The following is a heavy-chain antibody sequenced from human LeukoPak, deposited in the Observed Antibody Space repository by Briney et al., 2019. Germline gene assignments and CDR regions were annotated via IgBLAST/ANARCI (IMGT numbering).Heavy chain of an antibody. V-gene: IGHV4-30-2*01. D-gene: IGHD6-13*01. J-gene: IGHJ4*02. Sequence: SETLSLTCTVSGGSISSGGYYWSWIRQPPGKGLEWIGYIYHSGSTYYNPSLKSRVTISVDRSKNQFSLKLSSATAADTAVYYCARDRTSAGTGYWGQGTLVTVSS. CDR3: ARDRTSAGTGY. CDR1: GGSISSGGYY. CDR2: IYHSGST.